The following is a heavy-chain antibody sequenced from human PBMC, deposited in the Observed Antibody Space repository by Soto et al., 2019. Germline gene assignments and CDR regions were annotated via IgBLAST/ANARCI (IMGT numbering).Heavy chain of an antibody. CDR1: GGSISSGGYS. Sequence: SETLSLTCAVSGGSISSGGYSWSWIRQPPGKGLEWIGYIYHSGSTYYNPSLKSRVTISVDRSKNQFSLKLSSVTAADTAVYYCARGGCGDQGRYYGMDVWGQGTTVTVSS. CDR3: ARGGCGDQGRYYGMDV. J-gene: IGHJ6*02. V-gene: IGHV4-30-2*01. D-gene: IGHD2-21*01. CDR2: IYHSGST.